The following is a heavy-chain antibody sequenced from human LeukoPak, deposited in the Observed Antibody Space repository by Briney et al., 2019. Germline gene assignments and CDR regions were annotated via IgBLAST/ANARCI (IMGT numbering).Heavy chain of an antibody. CDR2: IIPILGIA. D-gene: IGHD5-18*01. V-gene: IGHV1-69*02. J-gene: IGHJ4*02. CDR3: ARGPHTAMAYDY. Sequence: SVKVSCKASGGTFSSYTISWVRQAPGQGLERLGRIIPILGIANYAQKFQGRVTITADKSTSTAYMELSSLRSEDTAVYYCARGPHTAMAYDYWGQGTLVTVSS. CDR1: GGTFSSYT.